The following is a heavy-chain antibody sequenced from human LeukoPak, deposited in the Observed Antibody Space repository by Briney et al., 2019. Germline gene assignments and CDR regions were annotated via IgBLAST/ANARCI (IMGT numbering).Heavy chain of an antibody. CDR3: GKSWTGTTIGQQNY. CDR2: ISSSGSTI. D-gene: IGHD1-1*01. Sequence: GGSLRRSCAASGCSFGNAWMSWVRQAPGKGLEWVSYISSSGSTIYYADSVKGRFTISRDNSKHALYLQMNSLRREDMTVYYGGKSWTGTTIGQQNYWGRGPLVTVSS. CDR1: GCSFGNAW. V-gene: IGHV3-48*01. J-gene: IGHJ4*02.